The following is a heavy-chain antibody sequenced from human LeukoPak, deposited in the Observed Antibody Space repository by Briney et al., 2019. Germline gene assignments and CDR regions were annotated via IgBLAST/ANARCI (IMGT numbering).Heavy chain of an antibody. D-gene: IGHD3-22*01. CDR3: AKRGVVIRVILVGFHKEAYYFDS. J-gene: IGHJ4*02. Sequence: GGSLRLSCAASGFTFNDYYMSWIRQAPGKGLEWVAGISDSGDSTNYADSVKGRFTISRDNPKNTLYLQMNSLRAEDTAVYFCAKRGVVIRVILVGFHKEAYYFDSWGQGALVTVSS. CDR1: GFTFNDYY. V-gene: IGHV3-23*01. CDR2: ISDSGDST.